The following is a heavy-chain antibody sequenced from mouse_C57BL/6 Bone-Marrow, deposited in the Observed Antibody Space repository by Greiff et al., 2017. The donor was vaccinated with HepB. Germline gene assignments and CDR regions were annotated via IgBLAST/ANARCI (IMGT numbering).Heavy chain of an antibody. V-gene: IGHV5-6*01. Sequence: VQLKESGGDLVKPGGSLKLSCAASGFTFSSYGMSWVRQTPDKRLEWVATISSGGSYTYYPDSVKGRFTISRDNAKNTLYLQMSSLKSEDTAMYYCARGVGFDYWGQGTTLTVSS. D-gene: IGHD1-1*02. CDR1: GFTFSSYG. CDR2: ISSGGSYT. J-gene: IGHJ2*01. CDR3: ARGVGFDY.